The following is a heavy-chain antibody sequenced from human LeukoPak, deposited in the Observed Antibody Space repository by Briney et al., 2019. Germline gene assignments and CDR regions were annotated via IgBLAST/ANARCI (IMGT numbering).Heavy chain of an antibody. CDR1: GFAFTNFA. CDR3: AKTMWTGNYYFDS. Sequence: GGSLRLSCVASGFAFTNFAMGWVRQAPGKGLDWVSVISGGGYTTYFADSVTGRFIISRDNSKNTLYLHMNNLRADDTAVYYCAKTMWTGNYYFDSWGQGTLVTVPS. V-gene: IGHV3-23*01. D-gene: IGHD3/OR15-3a*01. CDR2: ISGGGYTT. J-gene: IGHJ4*02.